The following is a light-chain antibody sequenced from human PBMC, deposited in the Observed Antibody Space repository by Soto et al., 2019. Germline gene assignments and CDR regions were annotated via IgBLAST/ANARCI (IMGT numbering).Light chain of an antibody. CDR1: QSVDSNY. CDR3: QQYGSSAPIT. CDR2: DAS. J-gene: IGKJ5*01. Sequence: DIVLTQSPGTLSLSPGERATLSCRASQSVDSNYLAWYQQKPGQAPSLLIYDASSRATGIPDRFSGSGSGTDFTLTISRLEPEDFAMYYCQQYGSSAPITFGQGTRLEI. V-gene: IGKV3-20*01.